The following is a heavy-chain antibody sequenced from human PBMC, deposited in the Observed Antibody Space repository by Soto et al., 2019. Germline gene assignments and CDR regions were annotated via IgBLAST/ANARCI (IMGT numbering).Heavy chain of an antibody. Sequence: QVQLKESGPGLVKPSETLSLTCTVSGGSISSFYWTWIRQTPGKGLEWIGYIYYSGNTNYNPSLMSRVPISVDTSKNQFSLKLSSVTAADTAVYYCARGSGTNYWYFDLWGRGTLVTVSS. V-gene: IGHV4-59*01. CDR1: GGSISSFY. CDR3: ARGSGTNYWYFDL. CDR2: IYYSGNT. J-gene: IGHJ2*01. D-gene: IGHD1-1*01.